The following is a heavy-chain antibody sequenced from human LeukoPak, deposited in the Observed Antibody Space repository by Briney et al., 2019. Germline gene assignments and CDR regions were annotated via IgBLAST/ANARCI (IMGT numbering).Heavy chain of an antibody. CDR3: ARDYGSGSYPYWFDP. J-gene: IGHJ5*02. V-gene: IGHV3-21*01. Sequence: GGSLRLSCAASGFTFSSYSMNWVCQAPGKGLEWVSSISSSSSYIYYADSVKGRFTISRDNAKNSLYLQMNSLRAEDTAVYYCARDYGSGSYPYWFDPWGQGTLVTVSS. D-gene: IGHD3-10*01. CDR1: GFTFSSYS. CDR2: ISSSSSYI.